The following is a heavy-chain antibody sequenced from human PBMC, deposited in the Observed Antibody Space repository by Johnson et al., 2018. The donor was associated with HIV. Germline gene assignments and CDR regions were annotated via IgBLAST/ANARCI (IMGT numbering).Heavy chain of an antibody. J-gene: IGHJ3*02. CDR1: GFTFDDYA. CDR3: ARDGYSSGWYGNDAFDI. Sequence: VQLVESGGSVVRPGGSLRLSCAASGFTFDDYAMHWVRQAPGKGLEWVSGISWNSGSIGYADSVKGRFTISRDNAKNSLYLQMNSLRAEDTAVYYCARDGYSSGWYGNDAFDIWGQGTMVTVSS. V-gene: IGHV3-9*01. CDR2: ISWNSGSI. D-gene: IGHD6-19*01.